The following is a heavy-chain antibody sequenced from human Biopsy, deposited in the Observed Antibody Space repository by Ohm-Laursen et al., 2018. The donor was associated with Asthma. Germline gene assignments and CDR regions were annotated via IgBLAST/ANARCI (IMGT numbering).Heavy chain of an antibody. Sequence: SLRLSCAASGFSFSNFAIHWVRQAPGKGLEWVGGIAKDASTQDYADSVKGRFTIARDNSKNTLDLQMNSPREEDTAVYYCVRDGTDDAFDIWGQGTVVSVSS. CDR2: IAKDASTQ. V-gene: IGHV3-30*01. D-gene: IGHD1-1*01. J-gene: IGHJ3*02. CDR1: GFSFSNFA. CDR3: VRDGTDDAFDI.